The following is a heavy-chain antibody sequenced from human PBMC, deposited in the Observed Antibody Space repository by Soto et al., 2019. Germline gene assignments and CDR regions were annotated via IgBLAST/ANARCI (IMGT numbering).Heavy chain of an antibody. V-gene: IGHV4-39*01. J-gene: IGHJ5*02. CDR3: ARRYVGHSGIDP. CDR1: GGSISSSSYY. CDR2: IYYSGST. D-gene: IGHD3-10*01. Sequence: QLQLQESGPGLVKPSETLSLTCTVSGGSISSSSYYWGWIRQPPGKGLEWIGSIYYSGSTYYNPSLKSRVTISVDTSKNQFSLKLSSVTAADTAVYYCARRYVGHSGIDPWGQGTLVTVSS.